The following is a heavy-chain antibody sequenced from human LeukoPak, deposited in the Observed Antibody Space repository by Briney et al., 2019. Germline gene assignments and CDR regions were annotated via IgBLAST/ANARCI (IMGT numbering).Heavy chain of an antibody. V-gene: IGHV1-24*01. Sequence: ASVKVSCKVSGHTLSDLSMQWVRQAPGKGLVWMGGFNPEDAETIYAQKFQGRVTMTEDTSTDTVYMELNSLISDDTAVYYCATPVPHDTSGYYYRFDYWGQGTLVTVSS. CDR2: FNPEDAET. CDR1: GHTLSDLS. D-gene: IGHD3-22*01. J-gene: IGHJ4*02. CDR3: ATPVPHDTSGYYYRFDY.